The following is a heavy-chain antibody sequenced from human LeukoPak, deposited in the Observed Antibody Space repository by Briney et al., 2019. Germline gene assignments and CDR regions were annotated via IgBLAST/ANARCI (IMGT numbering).Heavy chain of an antibody. CDR2: IYHSGST. J-gene: IGHJ6*03. Sequence: ASETLSLTCAVSGYSISSGSYWGWIRQPPGKGLEWIGSIYHSGSTYYNPSLKSRVTISVDTSKNQFSLKLSSVTAADTAVYYCARTPLRSHYYYYYMDVWGKGTTVTVSS. V-gene: IGHV4-38-2*01. CDR1: GYSISSGSY. D-gene: IGHD4-17*01. CDR3: ARTPLRSHYYYYYMDV.